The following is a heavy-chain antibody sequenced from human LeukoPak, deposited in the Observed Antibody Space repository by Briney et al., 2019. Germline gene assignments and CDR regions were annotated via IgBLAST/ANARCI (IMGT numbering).Heavy chain of an antibody. CDR3: ARQYRGGIAAAGTEFDY. CDR2: INHSGST. J-gene: IGHJ4*02. CDR1: GGSFSGYY. V-gene: IGHV4-34*01. Sequence: SETLSLTCAVYGGSFSGYYWSWIRQPPGKGLEWIGEINHSGSTNYNPSLKSRVTISVDTSKNQFSLKLSSVTAADTAVYYCARQYRGGIAAAGTEFDYWGQGTLVTVSS. D-gene: IGHD6-13*01.